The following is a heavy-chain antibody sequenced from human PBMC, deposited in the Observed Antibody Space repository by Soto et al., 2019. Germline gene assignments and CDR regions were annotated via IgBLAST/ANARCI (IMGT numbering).Heavy chain of an antibody. Sequence: QVQLQQWGAGLLKPSETLSLTCAVYGGSFSGYYWTWIRQPPGTGLEWIGEINHSGSTNYNPSLKSRVTISVDTSQNPFSPKLTSVTAADPAVYYCARDKITGLFDYWGQGTLVTVSS. J-gene: IGHJ4*02. V-gene: IGHV4-34*01. D-gene: IGHD2-8*02. CDR1: GGSFSGYY. CDR2: INHSGST. CDR3: ARDKITGLFDY.